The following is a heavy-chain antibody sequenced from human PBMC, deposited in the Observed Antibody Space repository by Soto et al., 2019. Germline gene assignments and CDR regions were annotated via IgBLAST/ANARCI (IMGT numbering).Heavy chain of an antibody. CDR3: AKDSVGIVVVPAAMRGVGSSSWYFDL. Sequence: EVQLLESGGGLVQPGGSLRLSCAASGFTFSSYAMSWVRQAPGKGLEWVSAISGSGGSTYYADSVKGRFTISRDNSKNTQYLQMSSLRAEDTAVYYCAKDSVGIVVVPAAMRGVGSSSWYFDLWGRGTLVTVSS. D-gene: IGHD2-2*01. J-gene: IGHJ2*01. CDR2: ISGSGGST. V-gene: IGHV3-23*01. CDR1: GFTFSSYA.